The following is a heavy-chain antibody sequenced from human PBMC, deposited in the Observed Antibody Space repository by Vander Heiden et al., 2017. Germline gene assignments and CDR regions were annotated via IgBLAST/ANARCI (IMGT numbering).Heavy chain of an antibody. D-gene: IGHD3-22*01. CDR1: GFTFSTSS. CDR2: ISTSSAYI. J-gene: IGHJ6*02. Sequence: EVQLLQSGGGLVKPGGSLSLSCAASGFTFSTSSMNWVRQAPGKGLEWVSSISTSSAYIHYADSVKGRFTISRDNAKNSLYLLMSSLRAEDTALYYCARDSYDTSGYDLQYYGLDVWGQGTAVTVSS. CDR3: ARDSYDTSGYDLQYYGLDV. V-gene: IGHV3-21*02.